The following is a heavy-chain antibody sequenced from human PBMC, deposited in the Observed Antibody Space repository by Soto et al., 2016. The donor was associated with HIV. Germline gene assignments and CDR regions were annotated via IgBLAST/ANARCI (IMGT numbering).Heavy chain of an antibody. J-gene: IGHJ4*03. V-gene: IGHV3-23*01. Sequence: EVQLLESGGGLVQPGGSLRLSCAASGFTFSSYSMTWVRQAPGRGLEWVSAITADGAFTDYADSVNGRFTISRDNSKNTVFLQMISLRVEDTAVYYCAKRSAETYGYFDSWGQGPWSPSPQ. CDR1: GFTFSSYS. CDR3: AKRSAETYGYFDS. D-gene: IGHD4-17*01. CDR2: ITADGAFT.